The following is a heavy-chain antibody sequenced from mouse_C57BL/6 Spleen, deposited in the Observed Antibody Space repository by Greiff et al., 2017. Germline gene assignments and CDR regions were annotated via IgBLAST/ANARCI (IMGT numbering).Heavy chain of an antibody. CDR1: GFNIKDDY. D-gene: IGHD1-1*01. CDR3: TTQVYGSSYDAMDY. CDR2: IDPENGDT. J-gene: IGHJ4*01. V-gene: IGHV14-4*01. Sequence: EVQLQQSGAELVRPGASVKLSCTASGFNIKDDYMHWVKQRPEQGLEWIGWIDPENGDTEYASKFQGKATVTADTSSKTAYLQLSSLTSADTAVYYCTTQVYGSSYDAMDYWGQGTSVTVSS.